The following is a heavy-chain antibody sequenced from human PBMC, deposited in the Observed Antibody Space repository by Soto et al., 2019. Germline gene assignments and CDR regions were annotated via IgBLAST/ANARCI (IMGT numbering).Heavy chain of an antibody. CDR3: ARQFSGTLGMDV. CDR1: GGSISSYY. V-gene: IGHV4-59*01. J-gene: IGHJ6*02. Sequence: QVQLQESGPGLVKPSETLSLTCTVSGGSISSYYWSWIRQPPGKGLEWIGYIDYSGSTNYNPSLKSRVTISVDTSKNQFSLKLSSVTAADTAVYYCARQFSGTLGMDVWGQGTTVTVSS. D-gene: IGHD1-1*01. CDR2: IDYSGST.